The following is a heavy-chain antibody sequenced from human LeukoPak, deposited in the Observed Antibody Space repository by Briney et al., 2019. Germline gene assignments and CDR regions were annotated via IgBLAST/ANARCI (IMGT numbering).Heavy chain of an antibody. D-gene: IGHD6-13*01. CDR1: GFTFSSYS. CDR3: ARDGSSSFSDY. J-gene: IGHJ4*02. Sequence: PGGSLRLSCAASGFTFSSYSMNWVRQAPGKGLEWVSSISSSSSYIYYADSVKGRFTISRDNAKNLLYLQMNSLRAEDTAVYYFARDGSSSFSDYWGQGTLVTVSS. CDR2: ISSSSSYI. V-gene: IGHV3-21*01.